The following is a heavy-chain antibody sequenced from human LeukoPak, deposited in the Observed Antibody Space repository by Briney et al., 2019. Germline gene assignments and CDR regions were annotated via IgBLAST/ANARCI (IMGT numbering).Heavy chain of an antibody. V-gene: IGHV6-1*01. Sequence: SQTLSLTCAISGDSVSSNSAAWNWIRQSPSRGLEWLGRTYYRSKWYNDYAVSVKSRITINPDTSKNQFSLQLNSVTPEDAAVYYCARGTTHGGDYYYYMDVWGKGTTVTVSS. CDR2: TYYRSKWYN. CDR3: ARGTTHGGDYYYYMDV. CDR1: GDSVSSNSAA. D-gene: IGHD4-17*01. J-gene: IGHJ6*03.